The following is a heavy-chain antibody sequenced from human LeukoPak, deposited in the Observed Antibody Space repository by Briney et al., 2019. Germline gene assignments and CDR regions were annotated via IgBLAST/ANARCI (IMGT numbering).Heavy chain of an antibody. D-gene: IGHD3-16*02. CDR2: IYYSGST. Sequence: PSETLSLTCTVSGGSISSSSYYWGWLRQPPGKGLEWIGSIYYSGSTYYNPSLKSRVTISVDTSKNQFSLKLSSVTAADTAVYYCARLGDYVWGSYQLYWGQGTLVTVSS. J-gene: IGHJ4*02. V-gene: IGHV4-39*01. CDR3: ARLGDYVWGSYQLY. CDR1: GGSISSSSYY.